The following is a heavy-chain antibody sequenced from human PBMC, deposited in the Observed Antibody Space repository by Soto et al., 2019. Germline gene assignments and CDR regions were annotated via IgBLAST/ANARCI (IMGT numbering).Heavy chain of an antibody. CDR1: GGSISSYY. CDR2: IYYSGST. V-gene: IGHV4-59*01. D-gene: IGHD6-6*01. J-gene: IGHJ4*02. Sequence: SETLSLTCTVSGGSISSYYWSWIRQPPGKGLEWIGYIYYSGSTNYNPSLKSRVSISVDTSKNQFSLKLSSVTAADTAVYYCASLYSSSSDYGYWGQGTLVTVSS. CDR3: ASLYSSSSDYGY.